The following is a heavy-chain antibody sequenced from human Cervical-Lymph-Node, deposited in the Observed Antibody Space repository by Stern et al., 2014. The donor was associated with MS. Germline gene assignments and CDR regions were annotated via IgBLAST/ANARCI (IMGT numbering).Heavy chain of an antibody. V-gene: IGHV1-2*06. CDR3: ARRVIGSSHFDY. Sequence: VQLVESGAEVKKPGASVKVSCKASGYTFTGNYIHWVRQAPGQGLEWMGRINPSRGDADYAQKFQGRVAMTRDISISTFYLEINRLSFDDAATYYCARRVIGSSHFDYWGRGTLVTVSS. CDR2: INPSRGDA. J-gene: IGHJ4*02. CDR1: GYTFTGNY. D-gene: IGHD3-16*02.